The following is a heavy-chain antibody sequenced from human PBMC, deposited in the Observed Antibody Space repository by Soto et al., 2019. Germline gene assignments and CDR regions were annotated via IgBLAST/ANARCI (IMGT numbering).Heavy chain of an antibody. J-gene: IGHJ4*02. V-gene: IGHV3-33*01. CDR2: IWFDGGKQ. Sequence: QVQLVESGGGVVQPGTSLRLSCVASGFTFSASGMHWVRQTPGKGLEWVAIIWFDGGKQYYADSVKGRFTVSRDNPGSTLFLQMNDLRTEDTAMYYCARDLNTGYVGDYWGQGALVVVSS. D-gene: IGHD5-12*01. CDR1: GFTFSASG. CDR3: ARDLNTGYVGDY.